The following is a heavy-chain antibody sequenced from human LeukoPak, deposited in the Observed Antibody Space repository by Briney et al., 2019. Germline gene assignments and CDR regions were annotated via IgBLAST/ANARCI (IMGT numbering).Heavy chain of an antibody. D-gene: IGHD3-3*01. CDR3: AKVCVLGVVIYPLDY. CDR2: IDVSGDYT. CDR1: GFTFSSNA. J-gene: IGHJ4*02. V-gene: IGHV3-23*01. Sequence: QPGGSLRLSCAASGFTFSSNAMSWVRQAPGRGLEWVSSIDVSGDYTYYAGSVKGRFTISRDNAKNTLFLQMNSLRAEDTALYYCAKVCVLGVVIYPLDYWGQGTLVTVSS.